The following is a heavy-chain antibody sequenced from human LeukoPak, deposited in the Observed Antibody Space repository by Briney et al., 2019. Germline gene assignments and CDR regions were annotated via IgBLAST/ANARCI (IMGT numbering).Heavy chain of an antibody. CDR3: ARVGQGYCSGGACYSSMALDY. Sequence: GGSLRLSCAASGFTFSTYAMSWVRQAPGKGLEWVSSISGISTYIYYADSVKGRFTISRDNAKNSLYLQMNSLRAEDTAVYYCARVGQGYCSGGACYSSMALDYWGQGTLVTVSS. CDR1: GFTFSTYA. D-gene: IGHD2-15*01. CDR2: ISGISTYI. J-gene: IGHJ4*02. V-gene: IGHV3-21*01.